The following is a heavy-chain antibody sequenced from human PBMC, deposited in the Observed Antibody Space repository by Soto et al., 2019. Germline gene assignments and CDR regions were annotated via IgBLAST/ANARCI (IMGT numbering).Heavy chain of an antibody. CDR3: ARMRPSGYGSGSYCDDY. J-gene: IGHJ4*02. CDR2: IFSNDEG. D-gene: IGHD3-10*01. V-gene: IGHV2-26*01. CDR1: GFSLSDARSA. Sequence: QVTLKESGPVLVKPTETLTLTCNVSGFSLSDARSAVSWIRQPPGKALEWLAHIFSNDEGSSITSLRSRLTISKDTSEGLVVLTMTNVDPMDTATYFCARMRPSGYGSGSYCDDYWGQGALVTVSA.